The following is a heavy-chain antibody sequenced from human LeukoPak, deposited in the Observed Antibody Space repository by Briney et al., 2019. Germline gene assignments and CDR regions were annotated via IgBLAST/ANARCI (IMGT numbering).Heavy chain of an antibody. V-gene: IGHV4-38-2*01. CDR2: IYHSGST. D-gene: IGHD3-9*01. J-gene: IGHJ3*02. CDR1: GYSISSSYY. Sequence: SETLSLTCAVSGYSISSSYYWGWIRQPPGKGLEWIGSIYHSGSTYYNPSLKSRVTISVDTSKNQFSLKLSSVTAADTAVYYCARTKHYDILTGLDAFDIWGQGTMVTVSS. CDR3: ARTKHYDILTGLDAFDI.